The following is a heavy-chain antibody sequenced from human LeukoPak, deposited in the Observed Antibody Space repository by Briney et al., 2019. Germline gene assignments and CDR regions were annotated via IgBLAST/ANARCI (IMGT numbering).Heavy chain of an antibody. V-gene: IGHV3-7*03. J-gene: IGHJ5*02. D-gene: IGHD1-26*01. CDR2: IKKDGSQK. CDR1: GFTFSDKW. Sequence: PGGSLRLSCVGSGFTFSDKWMSWVRQAPGKGPEWVASIKKDGSQKYYVDSVKGRFTISRDNAQNSLYLQMSGLRVEDTAIYSCARVGWELLNLHFDPWGQGTLVTVSS. CDR3: ARVGWELLNLHFDP.